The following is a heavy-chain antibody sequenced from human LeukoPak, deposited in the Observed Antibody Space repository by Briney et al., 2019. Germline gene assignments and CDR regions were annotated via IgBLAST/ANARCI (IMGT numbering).Heavy chain of an antibody. Sequence: SETLSLTCTVSGGSISSGDYYWSWIRQPPGKGLGWIAYMYYSGSTYYDPSLKSRVTMSADTSKNQLSLKLSSVTAADTAVYYCARPYYYDSRIDPWGQGILVTVSS. V-gene: IGHV4-30-4*01. J-gene: IGHJ5*02. CDR1: GGSISSGDYY. CDR2: MYYSGST. CDR3: ARPYYYDSRIDP. D-gene: IGHD3-22*01.